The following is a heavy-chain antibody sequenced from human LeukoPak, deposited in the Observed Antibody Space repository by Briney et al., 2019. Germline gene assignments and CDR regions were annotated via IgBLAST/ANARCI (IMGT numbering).Heavy chain of an antibody. V-gene: IGHV4-4*07. CDR3: ARDVGADVWGMFYFDY. CDR2: IYTSGST. Sequence: SETLSLTCTVSGGSISSYYWSWIRQPAGKGLEWIGRIYTSGSTNYNPSLKSRVTISVDKSKNQFSLKLSSVPDADTAVYYCARDVGADVWGMFYFDYWGQGTLVTVSS. J-gene: IGHJ4*02. CDR1: GGSISSYY. D-gene: IGHD3-16*01.